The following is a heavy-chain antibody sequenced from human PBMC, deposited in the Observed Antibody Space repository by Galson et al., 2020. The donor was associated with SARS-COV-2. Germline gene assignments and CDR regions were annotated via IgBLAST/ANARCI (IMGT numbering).Heavy chain of an antibody. CDR1: GGSISSSSYY. J-gene: IGHJ4*02. CDR2: IYYSGST. D-gene: IGHD3-16*02. CDR3: ARHSIPLPAVWGGYRPYSLDY. V-gene: IGHV4-39*01. Sequence: ETSETLSLTCTVSGGSISSSSYYWGWIRQPPGKGLEWIGSIYYSGSTYYNPSLKSRVTISVDTSKNQFSLKLSSVTAADTAVYYCARHSIPLPAVWGGYRPYSLDYGGQGTLVPVSS.